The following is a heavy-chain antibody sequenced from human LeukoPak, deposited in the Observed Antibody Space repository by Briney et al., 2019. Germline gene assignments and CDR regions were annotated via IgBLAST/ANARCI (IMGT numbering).Heavy chain of an antibody. CDR2: IDSGGFT. Sequence: GGSLRLSCAASRFTVSTNYMSWVRQAPGKGLEWVSLIDSGGFTYYADSVKGRFTISRDNSKNTLYLQMNSLGADDTAIYYCAKLPYDYVRGSYRLDFDYWGHGTLVTVSS. J-gene: IGHJ4*01. CDR1: RFTVSTNY. CDR3: AKLPYDYVRGSYRLDFDY. V-gene: IGHV3-66*01. D-gene: IGHD3-16*02.